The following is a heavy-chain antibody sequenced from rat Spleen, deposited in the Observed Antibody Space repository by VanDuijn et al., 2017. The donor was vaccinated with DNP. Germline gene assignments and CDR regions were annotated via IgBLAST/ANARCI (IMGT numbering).Heavy chain of an antibody. V-gene: IGHV5-7*01. Sequence: EVQLVESGGVLVQPGRSLIISCTASGFTFSDHNMAWVRQAPKKGLEWVATITYDGSNTYYRDSVKGRFIISRNNARSTLYLQMDSLRSDDTATYYCAGRPPPTRGPFDYWGQGIMVTVSS. J-gene: IGHJ2*01. CDR1: GFTFSDHN. CDR2: ITYDGSNT. D-gene: IGHD1-4*01. CDR3: AGRPPPTRGPFDY.